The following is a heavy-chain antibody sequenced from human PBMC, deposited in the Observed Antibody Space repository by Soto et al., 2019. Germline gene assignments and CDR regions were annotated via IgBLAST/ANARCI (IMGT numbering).Heavy chain of an antibody. CDR1: GGYISSYY. CDR3: ARAPSHSSSSRWFDP. V-gene: IGHV4-4*07. CDR2: ISISGST. Sequence: QVQLQESGPGLVKPSETLSLICNVSGGYISSYYWSWIRQPAGKALEWIGRISISGSTNYNPSLKSRVTMSVDTSKKQVSLNLSSVTAADTAVYYCARAPSHSSSSRWFDPWGHGTPVTVSS. D-gene: IGHD6-6*01. J-gene: IGHJ5*02.